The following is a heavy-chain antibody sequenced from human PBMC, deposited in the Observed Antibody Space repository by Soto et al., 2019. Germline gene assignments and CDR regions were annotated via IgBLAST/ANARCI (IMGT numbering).Heavy chain of an antibody. CDR3: ARHIVGATTPNAFDI. CDR1: GFTFSTSW. V-gene: IGHV3-7*01. Sequence: TGGSLRLSCAASGFTFSTSWMSWVRQAPGKGLEWVANIKQDGSEKYYVDSVKGRFTISRDNAKNSLFLQMNSLRADDTAVFFCARHIVGATTPNAFDIRGQGTMVTVSS. D-gene: IGHD1-26*01. CDR2: IKQDGSEK. J-gene: IGHJ3*02.